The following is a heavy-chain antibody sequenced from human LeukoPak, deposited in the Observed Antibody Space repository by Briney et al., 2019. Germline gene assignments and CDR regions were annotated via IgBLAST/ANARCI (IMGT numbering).Heavy chain of an antibody. Sequence: GGSLRLSCAASGFTFSSYGMHWVRQAPGKGLEWVAVIWYDGTNKYYADSVKGRFTISRDNSKNTLYLQMNSLRAEDTAVYYCARASGPPGIKIWFLEYWGQGTLGTVSS. D-gene: IGHD5-18*01. CDR3: ARASGPPGIKIWFLEY. CDR1: GFTFSSYG. V-gene: IGHV3-33*01. J-gene: IGHJ4*01. CDR2: IWYDGTNK.